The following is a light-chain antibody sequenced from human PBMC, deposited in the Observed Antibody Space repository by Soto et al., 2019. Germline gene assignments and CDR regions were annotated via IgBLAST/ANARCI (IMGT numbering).Light chain of an antibody. CDR3: AAWDDSLNGPV. CDR1: SSNIGSNT. V-gene: IGLV1-44*01. J-gene: IGLJ2*01. CDR2: SNN. Sequence: QSVLTQPPSASGTPGQRVTISCSGSSSNIGSNTVNWYQQLPGTAPKLLIYSNNQRPSGVPDRFSFSKSGTSASLAISGLQSEDEADYYSAAWDDSLNGPVFGGGTKLTVL.